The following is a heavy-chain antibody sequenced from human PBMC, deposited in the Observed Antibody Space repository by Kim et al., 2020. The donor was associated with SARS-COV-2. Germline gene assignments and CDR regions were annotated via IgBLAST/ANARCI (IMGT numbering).Heavy chain of an antibody. CDR1: GGSISSSSYY. V-gene: IGHV4-39*01. D-gene: IGHD2-15*01. CDR3: ARHSEGCSGGSCYFMFDY. Sequence: SETLSLTCTVSGGSISSSSYYWGWIRQPPGKGLEWIGSIYYSGSTYYNPSLKSRVTISVDTSKNQFSLKLSSVTAADTAVYYCARHSEGCSGGSCYFMFDYWGQGTLVTVSS. CDR2: IYYSGST. J-gene: IGHJ4*02.